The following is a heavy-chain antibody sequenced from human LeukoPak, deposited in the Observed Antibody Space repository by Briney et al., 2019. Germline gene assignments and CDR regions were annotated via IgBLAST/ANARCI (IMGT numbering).Heavy chain of an antibody. CDR3: ARGDHSGYDQNNAFDI. V-gene: IGHV4-30-4*08. J-gene: IGHJ3*02. D-gene: IGHD5-12*01. Sequence: PSETLSLTCTVSGGSISSGDYYWSWIRQPPGKGLEWIGYIYYSGSTYYNPSLKSRVTISVDTSKNQFSLKLSSVTAADTAVYYCARGDHSGYDQNNAFDIWGQGTMVTVSS. CDR2: IYYSGST. CDR1: GGSISSGDYY.